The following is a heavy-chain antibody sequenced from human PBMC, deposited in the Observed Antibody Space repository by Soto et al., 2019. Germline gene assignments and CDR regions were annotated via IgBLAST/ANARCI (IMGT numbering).Heavy chain of an antibody. CDR3: ARFLNIAAAGVDY. V-gene: IGHV4-39*01. J-gene: IGHJ4*02. Sequence: SETLSLTCTVFGGSITSSSYYWGLIRQPPGKGLEWIGSIYYSGSTYYNPSLKSRVTISVDTSKNQFSLKLSSVTAADTAVYYCARFLNIAAAGVDYWGQGTLVAVS. CDR2: IYYSGST. D-gene: IGHD6-13*01. CDR1: GGSITSSSYY.